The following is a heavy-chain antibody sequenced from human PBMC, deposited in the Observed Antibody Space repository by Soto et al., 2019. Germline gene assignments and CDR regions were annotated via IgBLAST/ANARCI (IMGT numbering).Heavy chain of an antibody. CDR2: IYWDDDK. CDR3: ALAHSSSWYVTSFHY. D-gene: IGHD6-13*01. CDR1: GFSLSTSGVG. Sequence: QITLKESGPTLVKPTQTLTLTCTFSGFSLSTSGVGVGWIRQPPGKALERLARIYWDDDKRYSPSLKSRLTITNDTSKNQVVLTITTMDPVDTATYYCALAHSSSWYVTSFHYWGQGTLVTVSS. J-gene: IGHJ4*02. V-gene: IGHV2-5*02.